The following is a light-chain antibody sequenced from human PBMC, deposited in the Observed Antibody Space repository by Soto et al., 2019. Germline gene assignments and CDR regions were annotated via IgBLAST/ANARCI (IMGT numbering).Light chain of an antibody. Sequence: QSALTQPRSVSGPPGQSVSISCSGTSSDVGTYNYVSWYQQHPGKAPKLMIYDVSKRPSGVPDRFSGSKSGNTASLTISGLQAEDEADYYCQSYDSGLIGLIFGTGTKLTVL. V-gene: IGLV2-11*01. CDR2: DVS. J-gene: IGLJ1*01. CDR1: SSDVGTYNY. CDR3: QSYDSGLIGLI.